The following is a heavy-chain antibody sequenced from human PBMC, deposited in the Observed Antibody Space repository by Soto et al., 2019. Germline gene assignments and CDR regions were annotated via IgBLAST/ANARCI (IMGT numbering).Heavy chain of an antibody. J-gene: IGHJ6*02. D-gene: IGHD6-6*01. V-gene: IGHV4-30-4*01. CDR2: IYYSGST. CDR1: GGSISSGYYY. CDR3: ARVSGGGSSPRYYYYYGMDV. Sequence: SETLSLTCSVSGGSISSGYYYWSWIRQPPGKGLEWIGYIYYSGSTYYNPSLKSRVTISVDTSKNQFSLKLSSVTAADTAVYYCARVSGGGSSPRYYYYYGMDVWGQGTTVTVSS.